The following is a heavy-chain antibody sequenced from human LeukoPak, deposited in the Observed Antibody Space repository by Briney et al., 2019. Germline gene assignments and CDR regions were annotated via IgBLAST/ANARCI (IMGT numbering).Heavy chain of an antibody. CDR2: ISSTGGST. Sequence: GGSLRLSCAASGFTFYSYALHWVRQAQGEGLECVSGISSTGGSTTFANSVKDRFTISRDDSKNTLYLQMVSLRVEDMAVYYCARGSGTHYYHYSMDVWGQGTTVIVSS. CDR1: GFTFYSYA. V-gene: IGHV3-64*01. CDR3: ARGSGTHYYHYSMDV. J-gene: IGHJ6*02. D-gene: IGHD3-10*01.